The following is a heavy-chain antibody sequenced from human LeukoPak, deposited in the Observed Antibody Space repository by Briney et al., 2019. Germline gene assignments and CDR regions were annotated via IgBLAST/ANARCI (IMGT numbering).Heavy chain of an antibody. CDR3: AKEAAGADFDY. V-gene: IGHV3-74*01. CDR1: GFTFINYG. D-gene: IGHD6-13*01. CDR2: INGVGTTI. J-gene: IGHJ4*02. Sequence: GGSLRLSCAASGFTFINYGMHWVRQAPGKGLVWVSRINGVGTTISYADSVKGRFTISRDNAKNTLYLQMNSLRAEDTAVYYCAKEAAGADFDYWGQGTLVTVSP.